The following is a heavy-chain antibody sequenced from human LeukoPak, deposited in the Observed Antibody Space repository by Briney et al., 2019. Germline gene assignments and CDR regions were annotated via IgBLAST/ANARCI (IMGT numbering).Heavy chain of an antibody. D-gene: IGHD6-19*01. CDR2: VHYTGST. V-gene: IGHV4-59*08. J-gene: IGHJ4*02. CDR1: GVSISSNY. CDR3: AGGPQWLAFEY. Sequence: SETLSLTCTVSGVSISSNYWSWIRQPPGKGLEWIGYVHYTGSTNYHPSLQSRVTISVDPSKNQFSLKLNSVTAADTAVYYCAGGPQWLAFEYWGQGALVTVSS.